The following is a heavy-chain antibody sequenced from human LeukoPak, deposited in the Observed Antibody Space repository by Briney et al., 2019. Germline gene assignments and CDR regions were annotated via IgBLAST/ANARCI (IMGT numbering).Heavy chain of an antibody. CDR1: DGSIGSYY. D-gene: IGHD3-10*01. V-gene: IGHV4-59*08. CDR2: SHVSGNI. J-gene: IGHJ3*01. CDR3: ARHERHLWFGDSHDYAFDV. Sequence: SETLSLTCTVSDGSIGSYYWSWIRQPPGKGLDWIGYSHVSGNIGYNPSLKSRATMSVDTSKNQVSLKLTSVTAADSAVYYCARHERHLWFGDSHDYAFDVWGQGTMVTVSS.